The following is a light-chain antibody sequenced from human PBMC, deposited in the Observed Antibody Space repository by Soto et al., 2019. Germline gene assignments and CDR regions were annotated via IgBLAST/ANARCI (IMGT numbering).Light chain of an antibody. Sequence: QSALTQPASVSGSPGQSITISCTGTSSDIGGYNYVSWYQQLQGKVPKLIIYDVSNRPSGVSDRFSGSKSCNAASLTISGLQAEDEAHYYCCSYTSTSTLYVFGTGTKLTVL. J-gene: IGLJ1*01. V-gene: IGLV2-14*03. CDR3: CSYTSTSTLYV. CDR2: DVS. CDR1: SSDIGGYNY.